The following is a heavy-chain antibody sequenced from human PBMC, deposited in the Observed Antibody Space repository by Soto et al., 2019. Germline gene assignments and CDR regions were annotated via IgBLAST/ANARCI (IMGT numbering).Heavy chain of an antibody. Sequence: SETLSLTCSVYGASFSGYYWSWIRQSPGKGLEWIGEIHHSGSTHYNPSLKSRLTFSIDESQSQFYMMLTSVTAADTALYFCARGHSTSGYDSWGQGSLVTAPQ. CDR3: ARGHSTSGYDS. D-gene: IGHD6-6*01. CDR2: IHHSGST. J-gene: IGHJ4*02. V-gene: IGHV4-34*01. CDR1: GASFSGYY.